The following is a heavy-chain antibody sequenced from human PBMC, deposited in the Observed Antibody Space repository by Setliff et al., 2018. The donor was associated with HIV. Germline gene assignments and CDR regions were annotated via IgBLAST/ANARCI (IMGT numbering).Heavy chain of an antibody. CDR2: IYYSGST. Sequence: PSETLSLTCTVSGDSVTSDSYYWNWIRQPPGKGLEWIGSIYYSGSTYYNPSLKSRVTISVDTSKNQFSLKLNSVTAADTAAYYCARGSPEAFQDSGWYNWGQGTLVTVSS. CDR1: GDSVTSDSYY. CDR3: ARGSPEAFQDSGWYN. J-gene: IGHJ4*02. D-gene: IGHD6-19*01. V-gene: IGHV4-39*07.